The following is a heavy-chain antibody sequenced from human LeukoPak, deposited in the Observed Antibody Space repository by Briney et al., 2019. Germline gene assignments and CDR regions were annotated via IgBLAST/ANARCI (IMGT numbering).Heavy chain of an antibody. CDR3: ATFSYAGNAGGSTGS. V-gene: IGHV3-20*04. Sequence: GGSLRLSCAASGFTFDDYGMSWVRQAPGKGLEWVSGINWNGGSTGYADSVKGRFTISRDISKNTVSLQMNSLRADDTAVYYCATFSYAGNAGGSTGSWGQGTLVTVSS. CDR1: GFTFDDYG. J-gene: IGHJ5*02. D-gene: IGHD4-23*01. CDR2: INWNGGST.